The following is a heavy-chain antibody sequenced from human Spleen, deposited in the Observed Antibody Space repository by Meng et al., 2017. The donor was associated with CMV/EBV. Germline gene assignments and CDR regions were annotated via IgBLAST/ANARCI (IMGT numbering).Heavy chain of an antibody. D-gene: IGHD3-3*01. J-gene: IGHJ4*02. V-gene: IGHV3-7*01. CDR1: GFTLGSYW. CDR3: AKDRGYYDFWSGYSGVDY. CDR2: IKKDGSER. Sequence: GGSLRLSCAASGFTLGSYWMYWVRQAPGKGLEWVATIKKDGSERCSVDSGKGRFNISRNNAKNPLYLQMNILRAEDTAVYYCAKDRGYYDFWSGYSGVDYWGQGTLVTVSS.